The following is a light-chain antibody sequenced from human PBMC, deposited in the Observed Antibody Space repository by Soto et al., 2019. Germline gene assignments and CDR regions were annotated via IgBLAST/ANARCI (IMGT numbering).Light chain of an antibody. CDR2: GAS. V-gene: IGKV3-20*01. CDR3: QQYGSSPSST. CDR1: QSVSSSY. Sequence: EIVLTQSPGTLSLSPGERATLSCRASQSVSSSYLAWYQQKPGQAPRLLIYGASSRATGIPDRFSGSGSGTDFTLTISRLEPEDFAVYYCQQYGSSPSSTFGQGTRLGIK. J-gene: IGKJ5*01.